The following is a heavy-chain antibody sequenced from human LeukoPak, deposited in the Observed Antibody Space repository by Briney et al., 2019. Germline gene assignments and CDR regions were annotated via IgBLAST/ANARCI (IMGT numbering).Heavy chain of an antibody. CDR1: GGSISSSSYY. J-gene: IGHJ3*02. Sequence: SETLSLTCTVSGGSISSSSYYWGWIRQPPGKGLEWFGSIYYSGRTYYNRSLKSRVTISVDTSKNQFSLKLSSVTAADTAVYYCARPDDYGDYDAFDIWGQGTMVTVSS. D-gene: IGHD4-17*01. V-gene: IGHV4-39*01. CDR3: ARPDDYGDYDAFDI. CDR2: IYYSGRT.